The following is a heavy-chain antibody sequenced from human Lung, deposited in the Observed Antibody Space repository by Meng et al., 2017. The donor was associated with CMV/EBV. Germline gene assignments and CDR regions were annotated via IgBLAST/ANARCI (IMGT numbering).Heavy chain of an antibody. V-gene: IGHV1-18*01. CDR1: GFSLFRYG. CDR3: ARDRSTSDL. D-gene: IGHD2-2*01. CDR2: ISHYTGNT. Sequence: ASVKVSCKASGFSLFRYGISWVRQAPGQGLEWMGWISHYTGNTDYAQSFQGRITVTTDTSRTTAYMELRSLTSDDTAVYYCARDRSTSDLWGQGKLVNVYS. J-gene: IGHJ4*02.